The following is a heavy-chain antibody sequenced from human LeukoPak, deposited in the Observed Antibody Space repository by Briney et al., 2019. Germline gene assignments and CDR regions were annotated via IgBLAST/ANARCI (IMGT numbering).Heavy chain of an antibody. CDR3: AKAGSGWDDYFDY. J-gene: IGHJ4*02. D-gene: IGHD6-19*01. Sequence: TGGSLRLSCAATGFTFANSAMSWVRQAPGRGLEWVSAISGSADSTYYADSVKGRHTISRNNSKNTLYLQINSLRVDDTAVYSCAKAGSGWDDYFDYWGQGTLVTVSS. CDR1: GFTFANSA. V-gene: IGHV3-23*01. CDR2: ISGSADST.